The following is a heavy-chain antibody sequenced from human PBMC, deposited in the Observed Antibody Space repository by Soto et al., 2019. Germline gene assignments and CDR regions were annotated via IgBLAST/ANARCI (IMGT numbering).Heavy chain of an antibody. CDR2: IYYSGST. V-gene: IGHV4-59*01. CDR3: ARTHSSSWKSTFDY. Sequence: LETLSLTCTVSGGSISSYYWSWIRQPPGKGLEWIGYIYYSGSTNYNPSLKSRVTISVDTSKNQFSLKLSSVTAADTAVYYCARTHSSSWKSTFDYWGQGTLVTVSS. D-gene: IGHD6-13*01. CDR1: GGSISSYY. J-gene: IGHJ4*02.